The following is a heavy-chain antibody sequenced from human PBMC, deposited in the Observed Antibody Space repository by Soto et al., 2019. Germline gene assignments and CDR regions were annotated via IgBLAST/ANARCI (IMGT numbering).Heavy chain of an antibody. J-gene: IGHJ3*01. V-gene: IGHV2-5*02. CDR3: VHGSYTRGQYDAFDV. D-gene: IGHD6-19*01. CDR1: GFSLSTGGVL. Sequence: QITLKESGPAVVKPTQTLTLTCTFSGFSLSTGGVLVGWVRQPPGEALEWLALIFGDGDEGYSSSRTPRLTTPKVSSANHVFLRLANVDLVDSGTYYCVHGSYTRGQYDAFDVWGQGTLVTVSS. CDR2: IFGDGDE.